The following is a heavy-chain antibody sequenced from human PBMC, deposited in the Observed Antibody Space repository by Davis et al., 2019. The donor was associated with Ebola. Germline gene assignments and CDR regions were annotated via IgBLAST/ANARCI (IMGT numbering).Heavy chain of an antibody. D-gene: IGHD2-2*01. J-gene: IGHJ3*02. Sequence: ASVKVSCKASGYIFTSYDINWVRQATGQGLEWMGWMNPNSGNTGYAQKFQGRVTMTRNTSISTAYMELSSLRSEDTAVYYCARGGYCSSTSCYHGAFDIWGQGTMVTVSS. CDR2: MNPNSGNT. CDR1: GYIFTSYD. CDR3: ARGGYCSSTSCYHGAFDI. V-gene: IGHV1-8*01.